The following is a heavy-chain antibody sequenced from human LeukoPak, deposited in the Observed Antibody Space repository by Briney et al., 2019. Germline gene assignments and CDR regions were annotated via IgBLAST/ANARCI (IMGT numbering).Heavy chain of an antibody. J-gene: IGHJ4*02. CDR3: ARATYGSSTSCLDY. V-gene: IGHV3-30-3*01. Sequence: GRSLRLSCAASGFTFSSDAMHWVRQAPGKGLEWVAVISYDGSNKYYADSVKGRFTISRDNSKNTLYLQMNSLRAEDTAVYYCARATYGSSTSCLDYWGQGTLVTVSS. CDR2: ISYDGSNK. CDR1: GFTFSSDA. D-gene: IGHD2-2*01.